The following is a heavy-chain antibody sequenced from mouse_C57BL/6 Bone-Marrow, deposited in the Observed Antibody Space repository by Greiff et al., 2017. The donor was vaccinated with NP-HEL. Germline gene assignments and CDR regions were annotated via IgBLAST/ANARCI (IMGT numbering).Heavy chain of an antibody. CDR3: ARNYCSSRYSAMDY. CDR1: GFTFSDAW. Sequence: EVQLVESGGGLVQPGGSIKLSCAASGFTFSDAWMDWVRQSPEKGLEWVAEIRNKANNNATYYAESVKGRFTISRDNSKSSVYLQMNSLRAEDTGIYYCARNYCSSRYSAMDYWGKGTSVTVSS. D-gene: IGHD1-1*01. J-gene: IGHJ4*01. CDR2: IRNKANNNAT. V-gene: IGHV6-6*01.